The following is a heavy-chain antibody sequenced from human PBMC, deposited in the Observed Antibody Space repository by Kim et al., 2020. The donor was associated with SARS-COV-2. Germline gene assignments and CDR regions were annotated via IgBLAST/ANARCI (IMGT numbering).Heavy chain of an antibody. CDR2: ISYDGSNK. V-gene: IGHV3-30*04. D-gene: IGHD3-3*01. Sequence: GGSLRLSCAASGFTFSSYAMHWVRQAPGKGLEWVAVISYDGSNKYYVDSVKGRFTISRDNSKNTLYLQMNSLRAEDTAVYYCARDPGLRFLEWLFDAFDIWGQGTMVTVSS. CDR1: GFTFSSYA. CDR3: ARDPGLRFLEWLFDAFDI. J-gene: IGHJ3*02.